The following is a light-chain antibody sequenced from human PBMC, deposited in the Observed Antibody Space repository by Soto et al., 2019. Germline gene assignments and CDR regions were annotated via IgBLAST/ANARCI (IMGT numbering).Light chain of an antibody. CDR1: SSDVGGYNY. J-gene: IGLJ3*02. V-gene: IGLV2-14*01. CDR2: DVG. Sequence: QSALTQPASVSGSPGQSITISCTGTSSDVGGYNYVSWYQQHPGKAPKLMIYDVGNRPSGVSNRFSGSKSGNTASLTISGLQAEDEADYYCSSYTSSSTLEWVFGGGTKLTVL. CDR3: SSYTSSSTLEWV.